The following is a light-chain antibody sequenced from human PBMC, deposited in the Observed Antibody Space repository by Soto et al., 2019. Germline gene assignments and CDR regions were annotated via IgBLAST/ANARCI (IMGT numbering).Light chain of an antibody. J-gene: IGLJ1*01. CDR2: EVS. Sequence: LTQPPSASGSPGQSVTISCTGTSSDVGGYNYVSWYQQHPGKAPKLMIYEVSKRPSGVPDRFSGSKSGNTASLTVSGLQAEDEADYYCSSYAGSNNFPYVFGTGTKVTVL. CDR3: SSYAGSNNFPYV. V-gene: IGLV2-8*01. CDR1: SSDVGGYNY.